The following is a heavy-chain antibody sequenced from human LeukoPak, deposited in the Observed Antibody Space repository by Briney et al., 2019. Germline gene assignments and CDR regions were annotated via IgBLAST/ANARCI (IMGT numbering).Heavy chain of an antibody. CDR1: GYTCTSYG. V-gene: IGHV1-18*01. CDR3: ARDGVTIFGVVIIPGYYYYGMDV. J-gene: IGHJ6*02. D-gene: IGHD3-3*01. CDR2: ISAYNGNT. Sequence: ASVKVSCKASGYTCTSYGISWVRQAPGQGLEWMGWISAYNGNTNYAQKLQGRVTMTTDTSTSTAYMELRSLRSDDTAVYYCARDGVTIFGVVIIPGYYYYGMDVWGQGTTVTVSS.